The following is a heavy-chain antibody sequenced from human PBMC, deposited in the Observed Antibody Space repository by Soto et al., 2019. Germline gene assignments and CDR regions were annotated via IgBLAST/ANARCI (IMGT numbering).Heavy chain of an antibody. CDR1: GGSFSGYY. Sequence: TLSLTCAVYGGSFSGYYWSWIRQHPGKGLEWIGYIYYSGSTYYNPSLKSRVTISVDTSKNQFSLKLSSVTAADTAVYYCARDGATMVRGGNGMDVWGQGTTVTVSS. D-gene: IGHD3-10*01. CDR2: IYYSGST. J-gene: IGHJ6*02. CDR3: ARDGATMVRGGNGMDV. V-gene: IGHV4-31*11.